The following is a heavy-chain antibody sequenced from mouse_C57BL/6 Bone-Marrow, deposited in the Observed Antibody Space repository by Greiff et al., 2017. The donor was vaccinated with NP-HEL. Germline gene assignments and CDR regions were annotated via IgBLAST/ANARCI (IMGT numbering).Heavy chain of an antibody. CDR2: IYPRSGNT. D-gene: IGHD2-1*01. CDR1: GYTFTSYG. V-gene: IGHV1-81*01. CDR3: ARGYYGAMDY. J-gene: IGHJ4*01. Sequence: VNVVESGAELARPGASVKLSCKASGYTFTSYGISWVKQRTGQGLEWIGEIYPRSGNTYYNEKFKGKATLTADKSSSTAYMELRSLTSEDSAVYFCARGYYGAMDYWGQGTSVTVSS.